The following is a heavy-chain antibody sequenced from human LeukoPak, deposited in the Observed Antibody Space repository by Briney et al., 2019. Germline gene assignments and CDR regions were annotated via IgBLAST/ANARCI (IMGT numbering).Heavy chain of an antibody. D-gene: IGHD4-17*01. CDR1: GFTFDDYA. CDR2: ISWNSGSI. CDR3: AKASNHDYGSTFQH. J-gene: IGHJ1*01. V-gene: IGHV3-9*01. Sequence: GGSLRLSCAASGFTFDDYAMHWVRQAPGKGLEWVSGISWNSGSIGYADSVKGRFTISRDNAKNSLYLQMNSLRAEDTALYYCAKASNHDYGSTFQHWGQGTLVTVSS.